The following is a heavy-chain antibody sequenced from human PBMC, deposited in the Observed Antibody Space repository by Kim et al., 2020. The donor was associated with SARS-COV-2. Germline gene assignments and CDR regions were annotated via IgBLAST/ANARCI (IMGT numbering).Heavy chain of an antibody. J-gene: IGHJ4*02. CDR2: INWNGGSI. CDR3: ASSLYFYDSSGFFDQ. D-gene: IGHD3-22*01. CDR1: GFSFDDYG. Sequence: GGSLRLSCVVSGFSFDDYGMSWVRQAPGKGLEWVAGINWNGGSIGYADAVKGRFTISRDNAKKSLYLQMNSLRVEDTAFYYCASSLYFYDSSGFFDQWGQGTLVTVSS. V-gene: IGHV3-20*04.